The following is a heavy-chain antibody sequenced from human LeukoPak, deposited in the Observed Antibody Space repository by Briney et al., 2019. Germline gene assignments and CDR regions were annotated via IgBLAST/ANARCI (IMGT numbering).Heavy chain of an antibody. V-gene: IGHV1-8*01. D-gene: IGHD1-26*01. Sequence: ASVKVSCKASGYTFTSYDINWVRQATGQGLEWMGWMNPNSGNTGYAQKFQGRVTMTRNTSISTAYMELSSLRSEDTAVYVCARAVGATSLYYYYYYMDVWGKGTTVTVSS. CDR2: MNPNSGNT. J-gene: IGHJ6*03. CDR1: GYTFTSYD. CDR3: ARAVGATSLYYYYYYMDV.